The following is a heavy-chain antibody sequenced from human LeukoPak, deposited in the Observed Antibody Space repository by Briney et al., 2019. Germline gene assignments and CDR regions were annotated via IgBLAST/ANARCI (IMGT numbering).Heavy chain of an antibody. CDR3: AREWLYYDILTGYYTLDY. CDR2: ISSSSSTI. D-gene: IGHD3-9*01. V-gene: IGHV3-48*01. J-gene: IGHJ4*02. Sequence: PGGSLRLSCAASGFTFSSYSMNWVRQAPGKGLEWVSYISSSSSTIYYADSVKGRFTISRDNSKNTLYLQMNSLRAEDTAVYYCAREWLYYDILTGYYTLDYWGQGTLVTVSS. CDR1: GFTFSSYS.